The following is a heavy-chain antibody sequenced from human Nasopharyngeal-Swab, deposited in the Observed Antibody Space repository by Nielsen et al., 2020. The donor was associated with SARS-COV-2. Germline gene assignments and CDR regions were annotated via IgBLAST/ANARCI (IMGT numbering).Heavy chain of an antibody. J-gene: IGHJ4*02. D-gene: IGHD2-15*01. CDR2: ISGSGGST. CDR1: GFTFSSYA. V-gene: IGHV3-23*01. Sequence: GESLKISCAASGFTFSSYAVSWVRQAPGKGLEWVSAISGSGGSTYYADSVKGRFTISRDNSKTTLYLQMNSLRAEDTAVYYCAKGKRPYCSGGSCYTAFDYWGQGTLVTVSS. CDR3: AKGKRPYCSGGSCYTAFDY.